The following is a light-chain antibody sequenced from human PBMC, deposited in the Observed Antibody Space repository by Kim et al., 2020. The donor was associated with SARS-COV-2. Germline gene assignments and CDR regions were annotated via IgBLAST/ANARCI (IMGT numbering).Light chain of an antibody. CDR2: GKN. Sequence: SSELTQDPAVSVALGQTVRITCQGDSLRSYYATWYQQKPGQAPILVIYGKNNRPSGIPDRFSGSSSGNTASLTITGTQAVDEADYYCNSRDSSGNLVFGG. CDR3: NSRDSSGNLV. V-gene: IGLV3-19*01. J-gene: IGLJ2*01. CDR1: SLRSYY.